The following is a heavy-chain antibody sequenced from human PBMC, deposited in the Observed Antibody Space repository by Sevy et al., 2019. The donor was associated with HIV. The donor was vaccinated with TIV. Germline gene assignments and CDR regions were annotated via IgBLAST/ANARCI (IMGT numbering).Heavy chain of an antibody. J-gene: IGHJ6*02. CDR1: GGSISSYY. Sequence: SETLSLTCTVSGGSISSYYWSWIRQPAGKGLEWIGRIYTSGSTNYNPSLKSRVTMSVDTSKNQFSLKLGSVTAADTAVYYCARANRYCTNGVCFNYYYGMDVWGQGTTVTVSS. CDR2: IYTSGST. D-gene: IGHD2-8*01. V-gene: IGHV4-4*07. CDR3: ARANRYCTNGVCFNYYYGMDV.